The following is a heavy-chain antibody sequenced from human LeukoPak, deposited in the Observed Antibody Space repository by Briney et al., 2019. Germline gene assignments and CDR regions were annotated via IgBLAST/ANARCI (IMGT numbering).Heavy chain of an antibody. CDR2: ISGSGGST. CDR1: GFTFSSYA. J-gene: IGHJ4*02. Sequence: GGSLRLSCAASGFTFSSYAMSWVRQAQGKGLEWVSAISGSGGSTYYADSVKGRFTISRDNSKNTLYLQMNSLRAEDTAVYYCAKMDFWSRYPDYWGQGTLVTVSS. V-gene: IGHV3-23*01. D-gene: IGHD3-3*01. CDR3: AKMDFWSRYPDY.